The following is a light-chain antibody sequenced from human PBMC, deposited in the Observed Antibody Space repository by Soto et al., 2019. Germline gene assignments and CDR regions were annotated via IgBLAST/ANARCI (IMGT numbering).Light chain of an antibody. CDR3: AAWDDSLNGRV. CDR2: YDN. CDR1: NSNIGSNT. V-gene: IGLV1-44*01. J-gene: IGLJ1*01. Sequence: QSVLTQPPSASGTPGQRVTISCSVSNSNIGSNTVNWYQQLPGTAPKLLIYYDNLRPSGVPDRISGSKSGTSASLAIIGLQSDDEADYYCAAWDDSLNGRVFGTGTKVTVL.